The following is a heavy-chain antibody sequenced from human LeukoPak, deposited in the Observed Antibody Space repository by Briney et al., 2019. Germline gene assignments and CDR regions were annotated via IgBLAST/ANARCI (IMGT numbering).Heavy chain of an antibody. V-gene: IGHV4-59*01. Sequence: SETLSLTCTVSGGSINNYYWTWIRQPPGKGLEWIGYVYDSGNTNYNPSLKSRITISVDTSNNQFSLKLTSVTAADTAVYFCTRDPSLHSGSYDYWGQGTLVTVSS. D-gene: IGHD3-22*01. CDR1: GGSINNYY. CDR2: VYDSGNT. J-gene: IGHJ4*02. CDR3: TRDPSLHSGSYDY.